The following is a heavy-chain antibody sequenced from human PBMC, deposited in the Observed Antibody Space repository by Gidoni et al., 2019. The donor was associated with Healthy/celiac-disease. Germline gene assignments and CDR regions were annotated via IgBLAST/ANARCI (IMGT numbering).Heavy chain of an antibody. V-gene: IGHV3-21*01. J-gene: IGHJ2*01. CDR1: GFPFSSYS. CDR2: ISRSSSYI. CDR3: ARVTNSYGLGYFDL. Sequence: EVQLVESGGGLVKPGGSLRLSCPASGFPFSSYSMNWGRQAPGKGLGWVSSISRSSSYIYYADSVKGRFTISRDNAKNSLYLQMNSLRAEDTAVYYCARVTNSYGLGYFDLWGRGTLVTVSS. D-gene: IGHD5-18*01.